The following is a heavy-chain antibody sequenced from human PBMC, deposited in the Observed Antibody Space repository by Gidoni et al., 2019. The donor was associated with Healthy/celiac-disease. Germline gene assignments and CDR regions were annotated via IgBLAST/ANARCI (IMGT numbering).Heavy chain of an antibody. J-gene: IGHJ3*02. CDR1: GGSFSGYY. V-gene: IGHV4-34*01. CDR2: INHSGST. D-gene: IGHD3-22*01. Sequence: QVQLQQWGAGLLKPSETLSLTCAVYGGSFSGYYWSWIRQPPGKGLEWIGEINHSGSTNYNPSLKSRVTISVDTSKNQFSLKLSSVTAADTAVYYCARGRVAVVKNGAFDIWGQGTMVTVSS. CDR3: ARGRVAVVKNGAFDI.